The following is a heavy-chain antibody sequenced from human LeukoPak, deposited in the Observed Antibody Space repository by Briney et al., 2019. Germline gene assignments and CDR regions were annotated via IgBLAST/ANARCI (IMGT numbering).Heavy chain of an antibody. CDR2: FSGNGGST. CDR1: GFTFSNYE. D-gene: IGHD3-22*01. V-gene: IGHV3-23*01. J-gene: IGHJ4*02. Sequence: GGSLRLSCGASGFTFSNYEMNWVRQAPGKGLEWVSAFSGNGGSTYYAGSVKGRFTISRDNSKNTLYLQMNSLRAEDTAVYYCAKSDSSGYYYSYFDYWGQGALVTVSS. CDR3: AKSDSSGYYYSYFDY.